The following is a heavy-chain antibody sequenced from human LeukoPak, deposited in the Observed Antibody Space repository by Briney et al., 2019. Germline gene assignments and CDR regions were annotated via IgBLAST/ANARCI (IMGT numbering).Heavy chain of an antibody. Sequence: PSETLSLTCAVYGGSFSGYYWSWIRQPPGKGLEWIGEINHSGSTNYNPSLKSQVTISGDTSKNQFSLKLSSVTAADTAVYYCARGHRDYDILTGYYYNYWGQGTLVTVSS. CDR3: ARGHRDYDILTGYYYNY. D-gene: IGHD3-9*01. V-gene: IGHV4-34*01. CDR1: GGSFSGYY. CDR2: INHSGST. J-gene: IGHJ4*02.